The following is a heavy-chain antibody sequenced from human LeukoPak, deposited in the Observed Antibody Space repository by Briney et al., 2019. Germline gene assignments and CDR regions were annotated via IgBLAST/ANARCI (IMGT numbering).Heavy chain of an antibody. V-gene: IGHV1-18*01. CDR3: AVSLVRGVIMWFDY. CDR1: GFTFSTYG. J-gene: IGHJ4*02. CDR2: ISAYNGNT. D-gene: IGHD3-10*01. Sequence: GAPVKGSCKASGFTFSTYGINWGRQGPRQRVQWMGWISAYNGNTNYAQKLQGRVTMTTDTSTSIAYMELRSLRSDDTAVYYCAVSLVRGVIMWFDYWGQGTLVTVSS.